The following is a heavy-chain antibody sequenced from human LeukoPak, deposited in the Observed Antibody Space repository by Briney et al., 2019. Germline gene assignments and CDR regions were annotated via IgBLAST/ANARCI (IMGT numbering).Heavy chain of an antibody. CDR1: GFTFSNYW. CDR3: ARDDAAVAGGPY. V-gene: IGHV3-7*05. D-gene: IGHD6-19*01. CDR2: IKPDGSEK. J-gene: IGHJ4*02. Sequence: KSGGSLRLSSVASGFTFSNYWMSWVRQAPGKGLEWVGNIKPDGSEKSYVDSVEARFTISRDNAKNSLFLQINNLRAEDTAVYYCARDDAAVAGGPYWGQGTLVTVSS.